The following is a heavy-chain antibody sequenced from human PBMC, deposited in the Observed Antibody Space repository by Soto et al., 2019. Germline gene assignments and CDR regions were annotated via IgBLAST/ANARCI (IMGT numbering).Heavy chain of an antibody. CDR2: IIPILGIA. J-gene: IGHJ1*01. D-gene: IGHD2-21*02. CDR3: ARDPPTIVVVTAAPEYFQH. CDR1: GGTFSSYT. Sequence: QVQLVQSGAEVKKPGSSVKVSYKASGGTFSSYTISWVRQAPGQGLEWMGRIIPILGIANYAQKFQGRVTITADKSTSTAYMELSSLRSEDTAVYYCARDPPTIVVVTAAPEYFQHWGQGTLVTVSS. V-gene: IGHV1-69*08.